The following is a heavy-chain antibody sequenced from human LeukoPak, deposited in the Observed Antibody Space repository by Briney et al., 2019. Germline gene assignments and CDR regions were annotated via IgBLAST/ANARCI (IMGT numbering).Heavy chain of an antibody. J-gene: IGHJ4*02. Sequence: GGSLRLSCAASGFTFNHYALHWVRQAPGKGLEWVALISYDGTDKYYAEPVKGRFTISRDNSKNTLYLQMNSLRPEDTALYYCVRGRYYYETSGYPDYWGQGTLVTVSS. D-gene: IGHD3-22*01. V-gene: IGHV3-30-3*01. CDR1: GFTFNHYA. CDR2: ISYDGTDK. CDR3: VRGRYYYETSGYPDY.